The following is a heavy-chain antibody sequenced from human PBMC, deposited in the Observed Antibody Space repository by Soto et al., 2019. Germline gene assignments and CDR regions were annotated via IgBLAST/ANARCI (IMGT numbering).Heavy chain of an antibody. D-gene: IGHD4-17*01. J-gene: IGHJ6*02. Sequence: AASVKVSCKASGGTFSSYAISWVRQAPGQGLEWMGGIIPIFGTANYAQKFQGRVTITADESTSTAYMELSSLRSEDTAVYYCARYFARTTVTTNYYGMDVWGQGTTVTVSS. CDR1: GGTFSSYA. CDR3: ARYFARTTVTTNYYGMDV. CDR2: IIPIFGTA. V-gene: IGHV1-69*13.